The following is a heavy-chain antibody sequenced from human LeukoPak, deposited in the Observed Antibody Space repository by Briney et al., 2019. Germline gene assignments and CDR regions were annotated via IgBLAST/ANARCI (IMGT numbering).Heavy chain of an antibody. Sequence: GRSLRLSCAASGFTFSSYAMHWVRQAPGKGLEWVAVISYDGSNKYSVKGRFTISRDNSKNTLYLQMNSLRAEDTAVYYCARAGAIGHPDAFDIWGQGAMVTVSS. CDR1: GFTFSSYA. CDR2: ISYDGSNK. D-gene: IGHD1-14*01. CDR3: ARAGAIGHPDAFDI. V-gene: IGHV3-30*04. J-gene: IGHJ3*02.